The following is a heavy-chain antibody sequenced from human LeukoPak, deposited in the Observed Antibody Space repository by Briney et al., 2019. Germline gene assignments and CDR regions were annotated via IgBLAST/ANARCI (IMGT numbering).Heavy chain of an antibody. CDR1: GFTFDDYA. Sequence: GGSLRLSCVASGFTFDDYAMHWVRQAPGKGLEWVSGISWNSGSIGYADSVKGRFTISRDNAKNSLYLQMNSLRAEDTALYYCAKSTGTFYYYYMDVWGKGTTVTVSS. V-gene: IGHV3-9*01. J-gene: IGHJ6*03. D-gene: IGHD1-7*01. CDR3: AKSTGTFYYYYMDV. CDR2: ISWNSGSI.